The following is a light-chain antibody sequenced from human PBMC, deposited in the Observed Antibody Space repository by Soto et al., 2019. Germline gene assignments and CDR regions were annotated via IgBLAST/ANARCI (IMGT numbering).Light chain of an antibody. J-gene: IGKJ1*01. V-gene: IGKV1-5*03. CDR3: QQYNSYSS. Sequence: DIQMTQSRSTLSASVGDRVTITCRASQSISSWLAWYQQKPGKAPKLLIYKASNLESGVPSRFSGSGSGTEFTLTISSLQPDDFATYYCQQYNSYSSFGQGTKVDIK. CDR2: KAS. CDR1: QSISSW.